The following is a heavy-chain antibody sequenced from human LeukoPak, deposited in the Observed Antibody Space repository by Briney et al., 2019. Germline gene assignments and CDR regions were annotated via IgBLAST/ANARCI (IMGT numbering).Heavy chain of an antibody. CDR1: GGSISSGGYY. V-gene: IGHV4-61*02. J-gene: IGHJ6*03. D-gene: IGHD2-2*01. Sequence: EPSETLSLTCTVSGGSISSGGYYWSWIRQPAGKGLEWIGRVYTSGGTNYNPSLKSRVTMSIDTSKNQFSLEVSSVTAADTAVYYCARAPGYCSTTSCEYYYYMDVWGKGTTVTVSS. CDR3: ARAPGYCSTTSCEYYYYMDV. CDR2: VYTSGGT.